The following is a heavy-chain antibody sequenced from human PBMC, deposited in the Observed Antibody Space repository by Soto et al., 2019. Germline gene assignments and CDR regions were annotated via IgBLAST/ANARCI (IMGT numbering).Heavy chain of an antibody. J-gene: IGHJ4*02. D-gene: IGHD3-22*01. CDR2: INHSGST. CDR3: ARLGGYVSVGYYYLWDS. CDR1: DGSMNSDSSY. Sequence: QLQLQESGPGLVKPSETLSLTCRVSDGSMNSDSSYWVWIRQPPGKGLDWIGVINHSGSTYHNLSLKGRVTMSVDASRNQFSLKLTSMTAADTAVYYCARLGGYVSVGYYYLWDSWGQGTLVTVSS. V-gene: IGHV4-39*01.